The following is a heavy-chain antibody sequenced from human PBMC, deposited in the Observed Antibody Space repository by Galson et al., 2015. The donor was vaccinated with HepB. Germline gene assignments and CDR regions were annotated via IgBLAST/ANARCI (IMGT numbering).Heavy chain of an antibody. V-gene: IGHV3-30*03. J-gene: IGHJ4*02. CDR1: GFTFSDYA. CDR2: MSLDGWNN. D-gene: IGHD3-10*02. Sequence: SLILSCAASGFTFSDYAMHWVRQAPGKGLEWVAVMSLDGWNNKYAASVKGRFTVSRVNSKNILYLQLTGLRVEDTAVYYCVTDSNKKVYSEDYFQFWGQGTLVIVSS. CDR3: VTDSNKKVYSEDYFQF.